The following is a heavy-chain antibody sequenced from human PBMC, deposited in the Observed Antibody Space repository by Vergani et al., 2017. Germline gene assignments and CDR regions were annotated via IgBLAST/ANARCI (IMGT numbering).Heavy chain of an antibody. D-gene: IGHD3-10*01. V-gene: IGHV1-3*01. CDR3: ARSCFGRGDAVRGFDP. J-gene: IGHJ5*02. CDR2: INAGNGNT. Sequence: QVQLVQSGAEVQKPGASVKVSCKASGYTFTSYAMHWVRQAPGQRLEWMGWINAGNGNTKYSQKFQGRVTITRDTSGSTAYMELSSLRSEDTAVYYCARSCFGRGDAVRGFDPWGQGTLVTVSS. CDR1: GYTFTSYA.